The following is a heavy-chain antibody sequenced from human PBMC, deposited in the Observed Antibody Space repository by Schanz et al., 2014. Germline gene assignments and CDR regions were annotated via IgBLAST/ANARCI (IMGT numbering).Heavy chain of an antibody. Sequence: QVQLVQSGPAVKKPGASMKVSCLASGYSFTEYFLHWVRQAPGQGLEWMGWINPNSGETNYEQKFKGRVNLTSDTSISTAFMELSGLTSDDTATYFCARARYTGYDCSGYWGQGTLLIVSS. V-gene: IGHV1-2*02. CDR1: GYSFTEYF. J-gene: IGHJ4*02. D-gene: IGHD5-12*01. CDR3: ARARYTGYDCSGY. CDR2: INPNSGET.